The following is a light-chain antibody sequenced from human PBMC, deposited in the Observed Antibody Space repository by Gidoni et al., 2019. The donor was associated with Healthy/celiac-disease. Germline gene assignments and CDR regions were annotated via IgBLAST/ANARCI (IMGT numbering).Light chain of an antibody. V-gene: IGKV1-33*01. J-gene: IGKJ2*01. CDR1: QDISNY. CDR2: DAS. Sequence: DIQMTQSPSSLSASVGDRVTITCQASQDISNYLNWDQQKPGKAPKLLIYDASNLETGVPSRFSGSGSGTDFTFTISSLQPEDIATYYCQQYDNLPPVYTFGQGTKLEIK. CDR3: QQYDNLPPVYT.